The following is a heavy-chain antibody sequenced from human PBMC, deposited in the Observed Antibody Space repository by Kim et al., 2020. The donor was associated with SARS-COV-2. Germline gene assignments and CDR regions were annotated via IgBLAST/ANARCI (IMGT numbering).Heavy chain of an antibody. CDR3: GVEWLWNNN. J-gene: IGHJ4*02. Sequence: SEEYYVDSVKGRFTISRGNAKSSLYLQMNSLRAEDTAVYYCGVEWLWNNNWGQGTLVTVSS. CDR2: SEE. V-gene: IGHV3-7*01. D-gene: IGHD5-12*01.